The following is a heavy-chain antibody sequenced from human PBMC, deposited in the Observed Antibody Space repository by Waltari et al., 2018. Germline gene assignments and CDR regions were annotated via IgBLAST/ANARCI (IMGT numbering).Heavy chain of an antibody. J-gene: IGHJ6*02. CDR1: AFRFSTSW. CDR3: VRLAQRTYKSPVPGRHYYYGMDV. Sequence: EAQLLESGGGLLQPGASLGLSCGASAFRFSTSWSTWVLQAPGQGLVWVSRISNDESSLTYADSVKGRFTISRDNAKNTLFLQMKRLGAEDTAVYYCVRLAQRTYKSPVPGRHYYYGMDVWGQGTTVTVSS. V-gene: IGHV3-74*03. CDR2: ISNDESSL. D-gene: IGHD3-10*01.